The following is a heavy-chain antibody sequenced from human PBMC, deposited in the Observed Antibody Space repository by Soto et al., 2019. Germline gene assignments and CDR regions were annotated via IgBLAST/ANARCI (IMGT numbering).Heavy chain of an antibody. CDR1: GFTFSRYS. CDR3: ARESEDLTSNFDY. J-gene: IGHJ4*02. Sequence: PXGSLRLSCAASGFTFSRYSMNWVRQAPGKGLEWVSSISSTTNCIYYADSMKGRFTVSRDNAKNSVYLEMNSLSAEDTAVYYCARESEDLTSNFDYWGQGTLVTVSS. CDR2: ISSTTNCI. V-gene: IGHV3-21*01.